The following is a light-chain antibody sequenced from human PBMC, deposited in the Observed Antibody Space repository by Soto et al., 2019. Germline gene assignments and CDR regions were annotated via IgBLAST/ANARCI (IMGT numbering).Light chain of an antibody. J-gene: IGKJ1*01. CDR2: GAS. CDR3: QHFGNSLWT. CDR1: QSVATRN. V-gene: IGKV3-20*01. Sequence: EIVLTQSPGTLSLSPGQRATLSCRASQSVATRNLAWYQQKSGQATRLLIYGASSRAVHTPDRFSGSGSGKDFTLTISGLEPEDFAMYYCQHFGNSLWTFGQGTKV.